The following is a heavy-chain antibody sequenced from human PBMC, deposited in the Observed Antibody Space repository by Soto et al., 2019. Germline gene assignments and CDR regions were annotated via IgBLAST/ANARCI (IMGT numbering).Heavy chain of an antibody. CDR2: IYSGGNK. V-gene: IGHV3-66*02. D-gene: IGHD3-9*01. Sequence: KGLEWVSVIYSGGNKDYADSVKGRFTISRDNSKNTLYLQMNSLRAEDTAVYYCFFFQAEDGIRDYRTVSAFLLNRSSDL. J-gene: IGHJ2*01. CDR3: FFFQAEDGIRDYRTVSAFLLNRSSDL.